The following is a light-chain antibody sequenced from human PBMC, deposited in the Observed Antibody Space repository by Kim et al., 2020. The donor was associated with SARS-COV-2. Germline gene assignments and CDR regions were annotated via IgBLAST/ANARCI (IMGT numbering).Light chain of an antibody. CDR3: LKYKSAPWT. Sequence: ASVESRVTITCRAGQDINNDLAWYQQRPGEVPRLLIFAASTLQSGVPSRFSASGSGTYFTLTISSLQPEDVATYYCLKYKSAPWTFGQGTKVDIK. J-gene: IGKJ1*01. CDR1: QDINND. CDR2: AAS. V-gene: IGKV1-27*01.